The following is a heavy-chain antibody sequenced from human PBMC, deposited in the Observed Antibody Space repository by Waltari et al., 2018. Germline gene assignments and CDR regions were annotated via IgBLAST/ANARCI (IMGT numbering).Heavy chain of an antibody. Sequence: QVQLVQPGAEVEKPGATAHVSCMISGYTFTNNGFHWVRQAPGQWLEWLGWINTDNGDTQFSPKFQIRVTFTRDTFASTVYMEWGGLTSEDTAVYYCARGLHLTAWIVDYWGQGARVTVAS. CDR1: GYTFTNNG. V-gene: IGHV1-3*04. CDR3: ARGLHLTAWIVDY. J-gene: IGHJ4*02. CDR2: INTDNGDT. D-gene: IGHD1-1*01.